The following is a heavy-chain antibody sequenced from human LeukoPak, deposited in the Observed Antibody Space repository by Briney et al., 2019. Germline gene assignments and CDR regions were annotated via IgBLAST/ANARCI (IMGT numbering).Heavy chain of an antibody. V-gene: IGHV1-46*01. CDR2: INPSGGST. D-gene: IGHD3-10*01. Sequence: GASVNVSCKASGYTFASYYMHWVRQAPGQGLEWMGIINPSGGSTSYAQKFQGRVTMTRDTSTSTVYMELSSLRSEDTAVYYCARDQLYLVRGVPSDYWGQGTLVTVSS. CDR3: ARDQLYLVRGVPSDY. CDR1: GYTFASYY. J-gene: IGHJ4*02.